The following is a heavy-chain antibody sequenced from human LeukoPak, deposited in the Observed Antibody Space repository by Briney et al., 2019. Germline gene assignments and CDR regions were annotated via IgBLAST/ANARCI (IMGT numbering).Heavy chain of an antibody. V-gene: IGHV4-39*01. CDR2: IYYSGNT. Sequence: SETLSLTCTVSGGSISSSSYSWGWIRQPPGKGLEWIGSIYYSGNTYYNPSLKSRVTISVDTSKNQFSLELNSVTAADTAVYYCARHATVTSFTFAHWGQGTLVTVSS. CDR3: ARHATVTSFTFAH. CDR1: GGSISSSSYS. J-gene: IGHJ4*02. D-gene: IGHD4-17*01.